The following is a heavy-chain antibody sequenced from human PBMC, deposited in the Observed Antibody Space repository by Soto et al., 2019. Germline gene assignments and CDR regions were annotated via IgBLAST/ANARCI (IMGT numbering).Heavy chain of an antibody. CDR3: AKDLVGSLADAFXI. D-gene: IGHD3-10*01. CDR1: GFLFSNYA. Sequence: GGSLRLSCAASGFLFSNYAMSWVRQAPGKGLEWVSTIRDSGASTYYSDSVKGRFTISRDNPKNTLYLQMNSLKAEDTAVYYCAKDLVGSLADAFXIWGQGTMVTVSS. CDR2: IRDSGAST. J-gene: IGHJ3*02. V-gene: IGHV3-23*01.